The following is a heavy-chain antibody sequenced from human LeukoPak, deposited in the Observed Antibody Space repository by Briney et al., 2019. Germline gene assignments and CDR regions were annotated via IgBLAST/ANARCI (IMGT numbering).Heavy chain of an antibody. D-gene: IGHD2-15*01. J-gene: IGHJ2*01. CDR1: GGSFSGYY. CDR3: ARDVGVVVAAGYFDL. V-gene: IGHV4-59*01. CDR2: IYYSGST. Sequence: PSETLSLTCAVYGGSFSGYYWSWIRQPPGKGLEWIGYIYYSGSTNYNPSLKSRVTISVDTSKNQFSLRLSSVTAADTAVYYCARDVGVVVAAGYFDLWGRGTLVTVSS.